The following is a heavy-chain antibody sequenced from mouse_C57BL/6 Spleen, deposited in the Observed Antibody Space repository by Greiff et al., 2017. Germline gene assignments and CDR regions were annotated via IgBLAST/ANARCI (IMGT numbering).Heavy chain of an antibody. D-gene: IGHD4-1*01. CDR3: ALTGSYFDY. J-gene: IGHJ2*01. V-gene: IGHV1-42*01. CDR1: GYSFTGYY. Sequence: VQLQQSGPELVKPGASVKISCKASGYSFTGYYMNWVKQSPEKSLEWIGEINPSTGGTTYNQKFKAKATLTVDKSSSTAYMQLKSLTSEDSAVYYCALTGSYFDYWGQGTTLTVSS. CDR2: INPSTGGT.